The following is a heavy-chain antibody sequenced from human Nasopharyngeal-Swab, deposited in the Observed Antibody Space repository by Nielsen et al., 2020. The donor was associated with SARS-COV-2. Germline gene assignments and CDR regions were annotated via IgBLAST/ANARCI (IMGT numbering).Heavy chain of an antibody. D-gene: IGHD3-10*01. J-gene: IGHJ3*02. CDR1: GFPFHFYA. V-gene: IGHV3-23*01. CDR3: AKDDVVRGDAFDI. CDR2: ISASGGST. Sequence: GESLNLSCLSSGFPFHFYAMAWLPRTPGRGLQWVSGISASGGSTYYTDSVKGRFAVSRDNSRNTLYLQMHSLRVEDTALYYCAKDDVVRGDAFDIWGQGTMVTVSS.